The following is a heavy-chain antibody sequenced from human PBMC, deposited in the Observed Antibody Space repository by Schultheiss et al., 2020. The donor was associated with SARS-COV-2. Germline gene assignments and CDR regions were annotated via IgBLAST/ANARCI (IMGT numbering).Heavy chain of an antibody. V-gene: IGHV3-30*03. D-gene: IGHD2-2*02. CDR3: ARLGCSSTSCYTTDY. J-gene: IGHJ4*02. CDR2: ISYDGSNK. CDR1: GFTLNNFG. Sequence: GGSLRLSCVASGFTLNNFGMHWVRQAPGKGLEWVAVISYDGSNKYYADSVKGRFTISRDNAKNSLYLQMNSLRAEDTAVYYCARLGCSSTSCYTTDYWGQGTLVTVSS.